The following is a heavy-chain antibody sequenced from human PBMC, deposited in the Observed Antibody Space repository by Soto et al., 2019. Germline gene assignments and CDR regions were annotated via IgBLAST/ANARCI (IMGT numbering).Heavy chain of an antibody. D-gene: IGHD2-15*01. Sequence: SETLSLTCAVYGGSFSGYYWSWIRQPAGKGLEWIGRIYTSGSTNYNPSLKSRVTMSVDTSKNQFSLKLSSVTAADTAVYYCARGPGWYYYGMDVWGQGTTVTVSS. CDR2: IYTSGST. J-gene: IGHJ6*02. CDR1: GGSFSGYY. CDR3: ARGPGWYYYGMDV. V-gene: IGHV4-59*10.